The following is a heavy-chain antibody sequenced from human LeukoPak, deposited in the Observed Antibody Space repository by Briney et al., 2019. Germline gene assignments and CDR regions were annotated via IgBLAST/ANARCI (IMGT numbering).Heavy chain of an antibody. Sequence: GASVKVSCKASGGTFSSYAISWVRQAPGQGLEWMGRIIPILGIANYAQKFQGRVTITADKSTSTAYMELSSLRSEDTAVYYCASTRSYYDNYYYYGMDVWGQGTTVTVSS. V-gene: IGHV1-69*04. D-gene: IGHD3-22*01. J-gene: IGHJ6*02. CDR1: GGTFSSYA. CDR3: ASTRSYYDNYYYYGMDV. CDR2: IIPILGIA.